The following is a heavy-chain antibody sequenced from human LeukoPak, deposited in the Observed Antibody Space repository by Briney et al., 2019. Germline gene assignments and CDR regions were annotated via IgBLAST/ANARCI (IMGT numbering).Heavy chain of an antibody. CDR1: GFTFSSYA. J-gene: IGHJ4*02. V-gene: IGHV3-23*01. D-gene: IGHD2/OR15-2a*01. CDR3: AKDLWGPTVGYFDY. CDR2: ISGSGGST. Sequence: PGGSLRLSCAASGFTFSSYAMSWVRQAPGKGLEWVSAISGSGGSTNYADSVKGRFTISRDNSKNTLYLQMNSLRAEDTAVYYCAKDLWGPTVGYFDYWGQGTLVTVSS.